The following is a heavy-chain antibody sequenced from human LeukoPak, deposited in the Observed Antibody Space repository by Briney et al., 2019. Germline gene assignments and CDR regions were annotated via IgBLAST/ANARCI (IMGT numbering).Heavy chain of an antibody. CDR1: GGSISSGDYY. J-gene: IGHJ3*02. CDR3: ARDSCGGDCVRGAPGAFDI. CDR2: IYYSGST. D-gene: IGHD2-21*02. V-gene: IGHV4-39*07. Sequence: SETLSLTCTVSGGSISSGDYYWSWIRQPPGKGLEWIGSIYYSGSTYYNPSLKSRVTISVDTSKNQFSLKLSSVTAADTAVYYCARDSCGGDCVRGAPGAFDIWGQGTMVTVSS.